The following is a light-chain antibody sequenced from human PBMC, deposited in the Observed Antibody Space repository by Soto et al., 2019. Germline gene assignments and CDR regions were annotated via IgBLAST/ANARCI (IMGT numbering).Light chain of an antibody. CDR2: NVN. CDR3: YSYRGSNAWV. CDR1: SSDVGSYDY. V-gene: IGLV2-11*01. Sequence: QSALIQPPSVSGSPGQSVTISCTGTSSDVGSYDYVSWYQQHPGTVPKPMIYNVNTRPSGVPDRFSGSKSGNTASLTISGLQTEDEADYYCYSYRGSNAWVFGGGTKLTVL. J-gene: IGLJ3*02.